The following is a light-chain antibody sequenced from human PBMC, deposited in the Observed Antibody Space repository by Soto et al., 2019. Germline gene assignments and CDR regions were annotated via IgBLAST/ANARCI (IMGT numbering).Light chain of an antibody. Sequence: SYELTQPPSVSVAPGQTATITCGGNNIGSKRVHRYQQKPGQAPVLVVYDDKDRPSGIPERLSGSNSGNTATLTISRVEAGDEPDCYCHVWDRSSGPYVFGNETKVTLL. CDR3: HVWDRSSGPYV. J-gene: IGLJ1*01. V-gene: IGLV3-21*02. CDR2: DDK. CDR1: NIGSKR.